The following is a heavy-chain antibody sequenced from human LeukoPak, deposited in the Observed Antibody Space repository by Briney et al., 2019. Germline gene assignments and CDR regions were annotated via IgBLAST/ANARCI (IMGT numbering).Heavy chain of an antibody. J-gene: IGHJ3*01. CDR1: GFTICDYG. CDR3: GRDPNGDYLGAFEF. Sequence: GRTLRLSCAASGFTICDYGVVWFRQAPGKGLEWVSGSRSGGANNFYADAVKRRFTISRDNSKTTLYLQMNSLRADDTAVYYCGRDPNGDYLGAFEFWGHGTTVIVSS. CDR2: SRSGGANN. D-gene: IGHD4-17*01. V-gene: IGHV3-23*01.